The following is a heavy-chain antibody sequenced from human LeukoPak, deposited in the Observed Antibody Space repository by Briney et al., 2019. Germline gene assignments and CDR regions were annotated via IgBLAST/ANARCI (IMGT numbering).Heavy chain of an antibody. V-gene: IGHV3-30*03. J-gene: IGHJ4*02. CDR3: ARDWGSLVTTPDY. D-gene: IGHD4-17*01. CDR2: MSNDGSNK. CDR1: GFTFSSYG. Sequence: GGSLRLSCSASGFTFSSYGMHWVRQAPGKGLEWVAVMSNDGSNKDYADSVKGRFTISRDNSKNTLYLQMNSLRVEDTAVYYCARDWGSLVTTPDYWGQGTLVTVSS.